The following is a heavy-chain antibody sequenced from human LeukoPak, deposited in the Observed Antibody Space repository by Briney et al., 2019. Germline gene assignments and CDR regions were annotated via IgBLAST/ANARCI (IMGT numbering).Heavy chain of an antibody. V-gene: IGHV4-59*08. CDR1: GGSISSYY. Sequence: SETLSLTCTVSGGSISSYYWSWIRQPPGKGLERIGYIYYSGSTNYNPSLKSRVTISVDTSKNQFSLELSSVTAADTAVYYCARLDSSSWLFDYWGQGTLVTVSS. J-gene: IGHJ4*02. D-gene: IGHD6-13*01. CDR3: ARLDSSSWLFDY. CDR2: IYYSGST.